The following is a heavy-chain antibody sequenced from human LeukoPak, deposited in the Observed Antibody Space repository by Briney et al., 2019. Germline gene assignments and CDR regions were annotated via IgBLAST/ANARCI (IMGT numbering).Heavy chain of an antibody. J-gene: IGHJ4*02. CDR1: GFGFSNYW. Sequence: GGSLRLSCAASGFGFSNYWMSWVRQAPGKGLEWVANMNEGGSEKNYVDSVKGRFTISRDNAQDSLYLQMNSLRAEDTAVYYCARDRGYSNFDYWGQGTLLTVSS. D-gene: IGHD4-11*01. CDR3: ARDRGYSNFDY. CDR2: MNEGGSEK. V-gene: IGHV3-7*01.